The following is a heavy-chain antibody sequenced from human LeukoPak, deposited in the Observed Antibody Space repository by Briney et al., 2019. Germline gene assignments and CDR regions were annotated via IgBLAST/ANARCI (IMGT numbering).Heavy chain of an antibody. CDR2: VSPKTGRT. D-gene: IGHD1-1*01. CDR1: GYTFRIHD. Sequence: ASVKVSCKASGYTFRIHDFNWVRQAPGQGLEWMGWVSPKTGRTGYAQKFQGRVYMTTNASLSTAYMELSSLRSDDTAVYFCARESERNDGRFDPWGQGTLVTVSS. J-gene: IGHJ5*02. CDR3: ARESERNDGRFDP. V-gene: IGHV1-8*01.